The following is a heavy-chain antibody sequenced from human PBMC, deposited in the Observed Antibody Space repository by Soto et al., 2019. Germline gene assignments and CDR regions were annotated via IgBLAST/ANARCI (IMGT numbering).Heavy chain of an antibody. Sequence: SETLSLTCTVSGGSISSGGYYWSWIRQHPGKGLEWIGYIYYSGSTYYNPSLKSRVTISVDTSKNQFSLKLSSVTAADTAVYYCARGPPNIVATRTFDYWGQGTLVTVSS. CDR3: ARGPPNIVATRTFDY. J-gene: IGHJ4*02. CDR2: IYYSGST. CDR1: GGSISSGGYY. D-gene: IGHD5-12*01. V-gene: IGHV4-31*03.